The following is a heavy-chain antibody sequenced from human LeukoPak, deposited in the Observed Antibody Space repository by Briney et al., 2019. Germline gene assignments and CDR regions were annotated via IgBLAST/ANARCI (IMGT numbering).Heavy chain of an antibody. J-gene: IGHJ6*03. Sequence: PGGSLRLSCAASGFTFSSYAMHWVRQAPGKGLVWVSRINSDGSSTSYADSVKGRFTISRDNAKNTLYLQMNSLRAEDTAVYYCARDRITMVRGVIAYYYMDVWGKGTTVTVSS. CDR3: ARDRITMVRGVIAYYYMDV. CDR2: INSDGSST. V-gene: IGHV3-74*01. CDR1: GFTFSSYA. D-gene: IGHD3-10*01.